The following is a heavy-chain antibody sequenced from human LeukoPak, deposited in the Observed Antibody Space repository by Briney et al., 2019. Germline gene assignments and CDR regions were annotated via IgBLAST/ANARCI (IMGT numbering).Heavy chain of an antibody. V-gene: IGHV1-3*01. J-gene: IGHJ5*02. D-gene: IGHD6-13*01. CDR2: INAGNGNT. Sequence: ASVKVSCKASGYTFTSYAMHWVRQAPGQRLEWMGWINAGNGNTKYSQKFQGRVTITRDTSASTAYMELSSLRSEDTAVYYCARDFGCWYLYSWFDPWGQGTLVTVSS. CDR3: ARDFGCWYLYSWFDP. CDR1: GYTFTSYA.